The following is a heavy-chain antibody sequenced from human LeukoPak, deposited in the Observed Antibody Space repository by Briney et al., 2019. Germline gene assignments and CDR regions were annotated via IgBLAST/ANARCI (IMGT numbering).Heavy chain of an antibody. D-gene: IGHD6-6*01. CDR2: ISAYNGNT. V-gene: IGHV1-18*01. Sequence: ASVKVSCKAPGYTFTSYGISWVRQAPGQGLEWMGWISAYNGNTNYAQKLQGRVTMTTDTSTSTAYMELRSLRSDDTAVYYCARDSPTEQLVLSWFDPWGQGTLVTVSS. CDR1: GYTFTSYG. CDR3: ARDSPTEQLVLSWFDP. J-gene: IGHJ5*02.